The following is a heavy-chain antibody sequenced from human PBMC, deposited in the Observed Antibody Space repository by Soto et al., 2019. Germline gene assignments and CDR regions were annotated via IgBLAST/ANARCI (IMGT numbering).Heavy chain of an antibody. CDR3: VRSGTARLLRHSWFDA. D-gene: IGHD2-21*01. J-gene: IGHJ5*02. Sequence: EVQLVESGGGLVKAGGSLRLSCAASGFTFNTYDMNWVRPAPGKGLEWVSSITTSSAYIYYADSLKGRITISRDDAKNCRFLQMNSLGSEDAAVYYCVRSGTARLLRHSWFDAWGQGTLVTVSS. CDR2: ITTSSAYI. V-gene: IGHV3-21*01. CDR1: GFTFNTYD.